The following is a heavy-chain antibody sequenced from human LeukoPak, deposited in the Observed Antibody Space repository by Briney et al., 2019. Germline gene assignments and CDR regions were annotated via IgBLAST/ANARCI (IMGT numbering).Heavy chain of an antibody. J-gene: IGHJ4*02. CDR1: GGSISSYY. CDR2: IYYSGST. CDR3: ARGSSSLDYFDY. V-gene: IGHV4-39*01. Sequence: KPSETLSLTCTVSGGSISSYYWSWIRQPPGKGLEWIGSIYYSGSTYYNPSLKSRVTISVDTSKNQFSLKLSSVTAADTAVYYCARGSSSLDYFDYWGQGTLVTVSS. D-gene: IGHD6-13*01.